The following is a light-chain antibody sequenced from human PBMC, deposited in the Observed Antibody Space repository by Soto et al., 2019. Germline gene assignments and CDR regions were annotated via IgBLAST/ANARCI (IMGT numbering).Light chain of an antibody. J-gene: IGKJ1*01. V-gene: IGKV3-20*01. Sequence: EIVLTQSPGTLSLSPGERATLSCRASQSVSSSYLAWYHQKPGQAPRLLISGATSRATGTPDRFSGSGAGTDFPLTISRLEPEDFAVYYCQQYGGSRTFGQGTKVEIK. CDR2: GAT. CDR1: QSVSSSY. CDR3: QQYGGSRT.